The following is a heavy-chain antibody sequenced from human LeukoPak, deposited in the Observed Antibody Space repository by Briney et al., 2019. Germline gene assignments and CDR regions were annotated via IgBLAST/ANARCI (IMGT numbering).Heavy chain of an antibody. CDR3: ARLTREDGVDV. CDR2: MFYNGNT. J-gene: IGHJ6*02. CDR1: GGSINGYY. V-gene: IGHV4-59*08. Sequence: SETLYLTCNVSGGSINGYYWTWIRQPPQKGLEWIGYMFYNGNTNYNPSLKSRATISVDTSQNQISLRLASVTAADTGTYHCARLTREDGVDVWGQGTTVTVSS.